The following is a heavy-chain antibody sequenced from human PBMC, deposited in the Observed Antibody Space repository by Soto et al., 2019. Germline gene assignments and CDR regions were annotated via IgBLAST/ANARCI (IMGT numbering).Heavy chain of an antibody. CDR2: INTSSSNI. V-gene: IGHV3-48*02. CDR1: GFTFSSYS. J-gene: IGHJ3*02. CDR3: ARDWYSNALAPEAFDI. Sequence: EVQLVESGGGLVQPGESLRLSCAASGFTFSSYSLNWVRQAPGKGLEWVSYINTSSSNIYYADSVKGRFTISRDDANNSLYLQMNSLRDGDTAVYYCARDWYSNALAPEAFDIWGQGTMVIVSS. D-gene: IGHD5-18*01.